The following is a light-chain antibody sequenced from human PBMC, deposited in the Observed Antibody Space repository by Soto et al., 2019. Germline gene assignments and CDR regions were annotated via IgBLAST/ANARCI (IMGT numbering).Light chain of an antibody. CDR1: QSINYW. CDR3: QQYNSLQVA. Sequence: DIQITQSPSSLSAFVGDIVTITCRASQSINYWLAWYQHKPWKAPQLLIYGASTLGSGVPSRFRGSGSGTEFTLTISSLQPDDIATYYCQQYNSLQVAFGQGTKVDTK. J-gene: IGKJ1*01. CDR2: GAS. V-gene: IGKV1-5*01.